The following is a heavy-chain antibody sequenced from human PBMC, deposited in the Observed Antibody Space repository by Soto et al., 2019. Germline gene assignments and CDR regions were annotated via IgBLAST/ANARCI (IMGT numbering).Heavy chain of an antibody. J-gene: IGHJ4*02. CDR1: GYTLTSYG. V-gene: IGHV1-18*01. D-gene: IGHD5-18*01. CDR2: ISAYNGNT. CDR3: ARDSLGGVDTAMVGDY. Sequence: ASVKVSCKASGYTLTSYGISWVRQAPGQGLEWMGWISAYNGNTNYAQKLQGRVTMTTDTSTSTAYMELRSLRSDDTAVYYCARDSLGGVDTAMVGDYWGQGALVTVSS.